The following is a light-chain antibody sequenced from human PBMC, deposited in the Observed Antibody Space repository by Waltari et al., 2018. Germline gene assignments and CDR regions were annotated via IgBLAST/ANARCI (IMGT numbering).Light chain of an antibody. CDR3: QQLNSYPVT. CDR2: AAS. J-gene: IGKJ3*01. Sequence: AIRMTQSPSSFSASTGDRVTITCRASQGISSYLAWYQQKPGKAPKLLIYAASTLHSGVPSRFSGSGSGTEFTLTISSLQPEDFATYYCQQLNSYPVTFGPGTKVDFK. CDR1: QGISSY. V-gene: IGKV1-8*01.